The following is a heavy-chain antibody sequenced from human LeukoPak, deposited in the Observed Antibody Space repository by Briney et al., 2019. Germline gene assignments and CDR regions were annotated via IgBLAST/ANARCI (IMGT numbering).Heavy chain of an antibody. D-gene: IGHD2-15*01. Sequence: PGGSLRLSCAASGFTFSSYGMHWVRQAPGKGLEWVAFIRYDGSNKYYADSVKGRFTISRDNAKNSLYLQMNSLRAEDTAVYYCARDRGGYYYMDVWGKGTTVTVSS. CDR3: ARDRGGYYYMDV. J-gene: IGHJ6*03. CDR2: IRYDGSNK. V-gene: IGHV3-30*02. CDR1: GFTFSSYG.